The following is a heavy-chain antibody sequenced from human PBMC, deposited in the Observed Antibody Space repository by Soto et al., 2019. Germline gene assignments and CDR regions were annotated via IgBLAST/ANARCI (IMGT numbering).Heavy chain of an antibody. CDR2: TYYSGST. Sequence: SETLSLTCTVSGASISSYYWSWIRQPPGKGLEWIGYTYYSGSTNYNPSLKSRATISVDTSKNQFSLKLSSVTAADTAVYYCARQLGFCSSPSCYGYCDPWGQGTLVTVS. D-gene: IGHD2-2*01. CDR1: GASISSYY. CDR3: ARQLGFCSSPSCYGYCDP. J-gene: IGHJ5*02. V-gene: IGHV4-59*08.